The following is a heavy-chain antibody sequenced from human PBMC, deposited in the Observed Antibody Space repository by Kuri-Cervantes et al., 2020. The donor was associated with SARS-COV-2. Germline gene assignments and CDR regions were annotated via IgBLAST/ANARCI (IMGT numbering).Heavy chain of an antibody. CDR1: GGSISSHY. V-gene: IGHV4-59*11. CDR2: IYYSGST. Sequence: SETLSLTCTVSGGSISSHYWSWIRQPPGKGLEWIGYIYYSGSTNYNPSLKSRVTISVDTSKNQFPLKLSSVTAADTAVYYCARARRDGYKGPLDWGQGTLVTVSS. CDR3: ARARRDGYKGPLD. D-gene: IGHD5-24*01. J-gene: IGHJ4*02.